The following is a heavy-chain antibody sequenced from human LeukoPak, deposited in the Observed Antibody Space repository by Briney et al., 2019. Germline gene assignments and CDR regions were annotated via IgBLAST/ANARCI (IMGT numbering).Heavy chain of an antibody. Sequence: SETLSLTCTVSGYSISSGYYWGWIRQPPGKGLEWIGSIYHSGSTYYNPSLKSRVTISVDTSKNQFSLKLSSVTAADTAVYYCATPRSGAFDIWGQGTMVTVSS. V-gene: IGHV4-38-2*02. D-gene: IGHD3-10*01. CDR3: ATPRSGAFDI. CDR1: GYSISSGYY. J-gene: IGHJ3*02. CDR2: IYHSGST.